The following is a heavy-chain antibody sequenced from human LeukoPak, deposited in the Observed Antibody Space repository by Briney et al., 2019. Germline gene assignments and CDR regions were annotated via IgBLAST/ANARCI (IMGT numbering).Heavy chain of an antibody. CDR2: IYYSGST. J-gene: IGHJ5*02. CDR3: ARALRFLEWPYPHNWFDP. V-gene: IGHV4-31*03. CDR1: GGSISSGGYY. Sequence: SETLSLTCTVSGGSISSGGYYWSWIRQHPGKGLEWIGYIYYSGSTYYNPSLKSRATISVDTSKNQFSLKLSSVTAADTAVYYCARALRFLEWPYPHNWFDPWGQGTLVTVSS. D-gene: IGHD3-3*01.